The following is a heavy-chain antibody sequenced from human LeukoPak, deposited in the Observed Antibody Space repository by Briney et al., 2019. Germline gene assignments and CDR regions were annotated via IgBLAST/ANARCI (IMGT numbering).Heavy chain of an antibody. D-gene: IGHD6-13*01. CDR1: GFTFSDYA. Sequence: GGSLRLSCGASGFTFSDYAMSWVRQAPGKGLEWVSAISGSGGSTYYADSVKGRFTISRDNSKNTLYLQMNSLRAEGTAVYYCAKGAGYSSSPLDYWGQGTLVTVSS. J-gene: IGHJ4*02. V-gene: IGHV3-23*01. CDR3: AKGAGYSSSPLDY. CDR2: ISGSGGST.